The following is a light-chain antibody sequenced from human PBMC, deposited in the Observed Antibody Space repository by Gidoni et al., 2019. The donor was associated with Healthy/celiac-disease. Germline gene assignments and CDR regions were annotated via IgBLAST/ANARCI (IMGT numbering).Light chain of an antibody. CDR2: SNN. CDR1: SPNIGRNT. CDR3: AAWDDSLNGWV. J-gene: IGLJ3*02. Sequence: QSVLTQPPSASGTPGQRVTNSCSGSSPNIGRNTVNWYQQLPGTAPKLLIYSNNQGPSGVPDRFSGSKSGTSASLAISGLQSEDEADYYCAAWDDSLNGWVFGGGTKLTVL. V-gene: IGLV1-44*01.